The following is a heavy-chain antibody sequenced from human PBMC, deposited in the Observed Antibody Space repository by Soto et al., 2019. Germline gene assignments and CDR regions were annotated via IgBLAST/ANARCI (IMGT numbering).Heavy chain of an antibody. Sequence: GGSLRLSCAASGFTFSSYAMSWVRQAPGKGLEWVSAISGSGGSTYYADSVKGRFTISRDNSKNTLYLQMNSLRAEDTAVYYCAKAMYYDFWSGYQKFWGQGTLVTVSS. V-gene: IGHV3-23*01. CDR3: AKAMYYDFWSGYQKF. CDR1: GFTFSSYA. CDR2: ISGSGGST. J-gene: IGHJ4*02. D-gene: IGHD3-3*01.